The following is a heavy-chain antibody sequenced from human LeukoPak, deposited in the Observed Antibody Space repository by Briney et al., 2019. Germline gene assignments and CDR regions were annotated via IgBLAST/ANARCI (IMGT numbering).Heavy chain of an antibody. D-gene: IGHD1-26*01. CDR3: ARESGGSPGAY. CDR1: GYSFSNYG. V-gene: IGHV7-4-1*02. CDR2: INTNTGNP. Sequence: GASVKVSCKASGYSFSNYGMNWVRQAPGQGLEWMGWINTNTGNPTYAQGFTGRFVFSLDTSVSTAYLQISSLKAEGTAVYYCARESGGSPGAYWGQGTLVTVSS. J-gene: IGHJ4*02.